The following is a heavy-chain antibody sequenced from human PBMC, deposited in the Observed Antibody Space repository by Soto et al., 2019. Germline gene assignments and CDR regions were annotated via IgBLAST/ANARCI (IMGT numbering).Heavy chain of an antibody. Sequence: QVQLVQSGAEMKKPGSSVKVSCKTSGGTFSTFSTSWVRQAPGQGLEWMGGIVPKLGAPNYAPKFQGRVTITADEATSTAYLELSSLISEDTAVYYCARAGKSSGYYGTDYWGQGTLVSVSS. D-gene: IGHD3-22*01. CDR3: ARAGKSSGYYGTDY. CDR1: GGTFSTFS. J-gene: IGHJ4*02. V-gene: IGHV1-69*01. CDR2: IVPKLGAP.